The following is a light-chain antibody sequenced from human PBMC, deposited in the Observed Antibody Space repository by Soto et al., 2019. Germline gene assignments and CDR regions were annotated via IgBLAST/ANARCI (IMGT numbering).Light chain of an antibody. V-gene: IGKV1-5*01. Sequence: DIQITQSPSTLSASVGDRVTITCRAIQSISIWLAWYQQKPGKAPKLLIYDASSLESGVPSRFSGSGSGTEFNLTISRLQPDDFAGYYCQQYNSYSGTFGQGTKV. CDR3: QQYNSYSGT. J-gene: IGKJ1*01. CDR2: DAS. CDR1: QSISIW.